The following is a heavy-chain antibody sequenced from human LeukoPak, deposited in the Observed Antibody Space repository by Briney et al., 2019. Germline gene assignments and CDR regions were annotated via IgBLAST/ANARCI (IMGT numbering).Heavy chain of an antibody. Sequence: GGSLRLSCAVSGFTFSSYTMNWVRQAPGKGLEWVSTISTSSSYKYYADSVKGRFTISRDNAKNSLYLQMNSLRAEDTAVYYCARDLEDYNNYGKMAIWGQGTLVTVSS. CDR3: ARDLEDYNNYGKMAI. CDR2: ISTSSSYK. J-gene: IGHJ4*02. CDR1: GFTFSSYT. D-gene: IGHD4-11*01. V-gene: IGHV3-21*01.